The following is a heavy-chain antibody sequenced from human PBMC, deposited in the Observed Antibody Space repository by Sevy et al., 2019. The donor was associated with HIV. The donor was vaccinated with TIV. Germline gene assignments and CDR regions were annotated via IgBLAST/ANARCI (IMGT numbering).Heavy chain of an antibody. CDR3: ATDLGGYGGNSIDY. J-gene: IGHJ4*02. CDR2: ISADSGNS. CDR1: GYPFSSYG. V-gene: IGHV1-18*01. D-gene: IGHD2-21*02. Sequence: ASVKVSCKASGYPFSSYGISWVRQAPGQGLEWMGWISADSGNSNDAQNLQGRVTMTTDTSTSTAYMELRSLRFDDTAVYYSATDLGGYGGNSIDYWGQGTLVTVSS.